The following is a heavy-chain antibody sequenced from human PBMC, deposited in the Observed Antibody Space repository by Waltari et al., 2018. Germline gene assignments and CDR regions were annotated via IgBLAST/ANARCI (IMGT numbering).Heavy chain of an antibody. CDR1: GGSFSGYY. CDR2: INHSGST. D-gene: IGHD3-16*01. Sequence: QVQLQQWGAGLLKPSETLSLTCAVYGGSFSGYYWSWIRQPPGKGLEWIGEINHSGSTNFNPSLKSRVTISVDTSKNQFSLKLSSGTAADTAVYYCARGQWGGGLDYFDYWGQGTLVTVSS. CDR3: ARGQWGGGLDYFDY. J-gene: IGHJ4*02. V-gene: IGHV4-34*01.